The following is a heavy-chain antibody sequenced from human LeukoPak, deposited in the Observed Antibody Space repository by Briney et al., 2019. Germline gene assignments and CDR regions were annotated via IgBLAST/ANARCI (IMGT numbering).Heavy chain of an antibody. CDR3: AGLDGKVEMAIDY. CDR1: GGSISSSSYY. D-gene: IGHD5-24*01. Sequence: KPSETLSLTCTVSGGSISSSSYYWGWIRQPPGKGLEWIGSIYYSGSTYYNPSLKSRVTISVDTSKNQFSLKLSSVTAADTAVYYCAGLDGKVEMAIDYWGQGTLVTVSS. J-gene: IGHJ4*02. CDR2: IYYSGST. V-gene: IGHV4-39*01.